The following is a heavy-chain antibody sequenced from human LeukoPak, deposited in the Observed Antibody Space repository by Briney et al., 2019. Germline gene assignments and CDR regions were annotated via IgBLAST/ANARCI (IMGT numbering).Heavy chain of an antibody. CDR2: VKGDGSFT. V-gene: IGHV3-74*01. CDR1: GFTFRNYW. Sequence: GGSLRLSCAASGFTFRNYWMHWVRQAPGKGLVWVSRVKGDGSFTDYADSVKGRSTISRDNAKNTLYLQMYSLRAEDTAAYYCVRDGDDYNFDYWGQGSLVTVSS. D-gene: IGHD5-24*01. CDR3: VRDGDDYNFDY. J-gene: IGHJ4*02.